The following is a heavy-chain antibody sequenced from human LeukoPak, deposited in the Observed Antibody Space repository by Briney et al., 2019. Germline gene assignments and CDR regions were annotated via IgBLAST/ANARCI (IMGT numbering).Heavy chain of an antibody. CDR1: GFTFSSYW. CDR3: ASDYCSSTSCYPLGPDY. V-gene: IGHV3-74*01. J-gene: IGHJ4*02. Sequence: GGSLRLSCAASGFTFSSYWMHWVRQAPGKGLVWVSRINSDGSSTSYADSVKGRFTISRDNAKNTLYLQMNSLRAEDTAVYYCASDYCSSTSCYPLGPDYWGQGTLATVSS. CDR2: INSDGSST. D-gene: IGHD2-2*01.